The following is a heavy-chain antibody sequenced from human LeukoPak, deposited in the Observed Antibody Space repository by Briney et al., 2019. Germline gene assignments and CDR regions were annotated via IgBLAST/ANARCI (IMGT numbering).Heavy chain of an antibody. CDR3: VTGFTTMAVDYFDY. Sequence: ASVKVSCKVSGKTLSDLSIHWLRQPPGKGLEWLGGSDPEDGQRIYAQMFQGRVTMTEDTSIDTAYMELSSLRSEDTAVYYCVTGFTTMAVDYFDYWGQGTLVTVSP. V-gene: IGHV1-24*01. D-gene: IGHD5-18*01. CDR1: GKTLSDLS. J-gene: IGHJ4*02. CDR2: SDPEDGQR.